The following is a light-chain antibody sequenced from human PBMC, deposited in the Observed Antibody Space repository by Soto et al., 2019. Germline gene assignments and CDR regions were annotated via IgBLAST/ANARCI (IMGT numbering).Light chain of an antibody. Sequence: QSVLTQPPSASGSPGRSVTISCTGTSSDVGGYNYVSWYQQHPGKAPKLMIYEVNKRPSGVPDRFSGSQSGNTASLTVSGLQAEDEADYYCSSYASSNSYVFGTGTKVTVL. CDR1: SSDVGGYNY. J-gene: IGLJ1*01. CDR3: SSYASSNSYV. CDR2: EVN. V-gene: IGLV2-8*01.